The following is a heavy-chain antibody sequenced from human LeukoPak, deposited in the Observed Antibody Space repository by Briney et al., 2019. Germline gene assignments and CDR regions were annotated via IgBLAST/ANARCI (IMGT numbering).Heavy chain of an antibody. V-gene: IGHV1-18*01. CDR1: GYTFTSYG. J-gene: IGHJ6*03. Sequence: ASVKVSCKASGYTFTSYGISWVRQAPGQGLEWMGWISAYNGNTNYAQKLQGRVTMTTDTSTSTAYMELRSLRSDDTAVYYCARRAAILSYYYYYMDVWGKGTTVTVSS. CDR2: ISAYNGNT. D-gene: IGHD2-2*01. CDR3: ARRAAILSYYYYYMDV.